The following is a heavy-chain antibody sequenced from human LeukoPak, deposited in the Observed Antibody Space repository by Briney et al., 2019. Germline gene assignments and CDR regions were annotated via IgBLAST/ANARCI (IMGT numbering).Heavy chain of an antibody. Sequence: SETLSLTCTVSGGSISSSSYYWGWIRQPPGKGLEWIGSIYYSGSTYYNPSLKSRVTISVDTSKNQFSLKLSSVTAADTAVYYCAKADPFYLQDYWGQGTLVTVSS. CDR2: IYYSGST. J-gene: IGHJ4*02. CDR1: GGSISSSSYY. CDR3: AKADPFYLQDY. D-gene: IGHD5-24*01. V-gene: IGHV4-39*07.